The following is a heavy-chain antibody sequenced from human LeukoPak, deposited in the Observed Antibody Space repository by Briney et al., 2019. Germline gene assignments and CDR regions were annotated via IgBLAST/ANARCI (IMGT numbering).Heavy chain of an antibody. D-gene: IGHD2-2*01. Sequence: GGSLRLSCAASGFTFSSYWMSWVRQAPGKGLEWVANINQDGGEKYYVDSVKGRFTISRDNAKNSLYLQMNSLRAEDTAVYHCATGRSCTTCYLPDYWGQGTLVTVSS. CDR1: GFTFSSYW. CDR3: ATGRSCTTCYLPDY. V-gene: IGHV3-7*01. J-gene: IGHJ4*02. CDR2: INQDGGEK.